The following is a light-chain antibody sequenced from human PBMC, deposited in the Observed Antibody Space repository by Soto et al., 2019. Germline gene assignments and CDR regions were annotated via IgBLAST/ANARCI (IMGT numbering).Light chain of an antibody. V-gene: IGLV2-14*03. J-gene: IGLJ2*01. CDR3: SSYSNSRTLV. Sequence: QSALTQPASVSGSPGQSITISCTGTSSDVGAYHYVSWYQRHPGKAPKLMIYDVSNRPSGVSNRFSGSKSGNTASLTISRLQAEDEADYFCSSYSNSRTLVFGGGTKLTVL. CDR2: DVS. CDR1: SSDVGAYHY.